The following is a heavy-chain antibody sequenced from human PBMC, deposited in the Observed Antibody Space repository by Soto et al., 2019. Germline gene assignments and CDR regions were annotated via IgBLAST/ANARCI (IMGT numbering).Heavy chain of an antibody. CDR2: ISYDGSNK. Sequence: GGSLRLPCAAPGFPFSVYAMHGVRPAPGKGLEWVAVISYDGSNKYYADSVKGRFTISRDNSKNTLYLQMNSLRAEDTAVYYCASHSSGWYVKDDAFDIWGQGTTVTVS. CDR3: ASHSSGWYVKDDAFDI. D-gene: IGHD6-19*01. J-gene: IGHJ3*02. V-gene: IGHV3-30-3*01. CDR1: GFPFSVYA.